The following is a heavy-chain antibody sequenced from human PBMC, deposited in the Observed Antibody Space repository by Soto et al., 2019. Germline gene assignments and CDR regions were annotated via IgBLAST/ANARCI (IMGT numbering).Heavy chain of an antibody. V-gene: IGHV4-4*07. J-gene: IGHJ4*02. Sequence: SETLSLTCSVSADSISSYYWSWIRQPAGKGLEWIGRIQYSGYTNYNPSLKSRVTMSVDTSKNQFSLKLTSMTAADTAVYYCAREGGYSENFYTPFDYWGQGTLVTVSS. D-gene: IGHD1-26*01. CDR1: ADSISSYY. CDR2: IQYSGYT. CDR3: AREGGYSENFYTPFDY.